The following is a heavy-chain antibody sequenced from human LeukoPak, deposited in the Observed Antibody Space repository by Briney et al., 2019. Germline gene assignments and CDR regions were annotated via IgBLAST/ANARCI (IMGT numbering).Heavy chain of an antibody. D-gene: IGHD4-17*01. CDR2: IRSKAYGGTT. V-gene: IGHV3-49*04. Sequence: PGRSLRLSCTASGFTFGDYAMSWVRQAPGKGLEWGGFIRSKAYGGTTEYAASVKGRFTISRDDSKSIAYLQMNSLKTEDTAVYYCTRDLLYGDYGGYYYYGMDVWGQGTTVTVSS. CDR1: GFTFGDYA. CDR3: TRDLLYGDYGGYYYYGMDV. J-gene: IGHJ6*02.